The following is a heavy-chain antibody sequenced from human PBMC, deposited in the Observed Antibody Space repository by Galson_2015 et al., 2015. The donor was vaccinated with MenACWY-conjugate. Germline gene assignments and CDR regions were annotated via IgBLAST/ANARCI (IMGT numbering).Heavy chain of an antibody. Sequence: QSGAEVTKPGESLKISCTGSGYSFTNYWIGWVRQMPGRGLEWLGLIDPHNSNTRYSPSFQGQVTISADESISTAFLQWNSLQASDTAMYYCTRHPPGGRGMDVWGQGTTVTVSS. CDR3: TRHPPGGRGMDV. V-gene: IGHV5-51*01. D-gene: IGHD1-26*01. CDR1: GYSFTNYW. J-gene: IGHJ6*02. CDR2: IDPHNSNT.